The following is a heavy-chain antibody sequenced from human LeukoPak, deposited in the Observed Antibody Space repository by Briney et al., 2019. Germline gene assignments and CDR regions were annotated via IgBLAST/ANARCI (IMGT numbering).Heavy chain of an antibody. CDR2: INYSGGT. J-gene: IGHJ3*02. Sequence: SETLSLTCAVYGGSFSDYYWSWIRQFPGKGLEWIGEINYSGGTNFDSSLKSRVTVSVDTSKNQFSLRLRSVTAADTAVYYCARLLGIAVAGTDFHDAFDIWGQGTMVTVSS. CDR1: GGSFSDYY. CDR3: ARLLGIAVAGTDFHDAFDI. D-gene: IGHD6-19*01. V-gene: IGHV4-34*01.